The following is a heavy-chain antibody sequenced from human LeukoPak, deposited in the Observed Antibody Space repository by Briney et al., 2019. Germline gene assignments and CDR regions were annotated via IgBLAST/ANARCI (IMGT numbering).Heavy chain of an antibody. CDR3: ARGVLIAEFLFYY. J-gene: IGHJ4*02. CDR2: ISYSGST. D-gene: IGHD3-10*01. V-gene: IGHV4-59*01. CDR1: GGSMHGYY. Sequence: SETLSLTCTVSGGSMHGYYWSWIRQPPGKGLECIGYISYSGSTTHNPSLRSRGTISVDTSKKQFSLRLTSVTAADTAGYYCARGVLIAEFLFYYWGQGALGTVSS.